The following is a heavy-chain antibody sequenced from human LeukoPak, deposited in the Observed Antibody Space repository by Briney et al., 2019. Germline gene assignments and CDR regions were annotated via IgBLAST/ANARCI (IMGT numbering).Heavy chain of an antibody. Sequence: GGSLRLSCAASGFTFSSYAMSWVRQAPGKGLEWVSAISVSGGSTYYAASVKGRFTISRDNCKNTLYLQMCILRTEDTAVYYCANVGATHHADWLDPWGQGTLVTVSS. CDR1: GFTFSSYA. D-gene: IGHD1-26*01. CDR2: ISVSGGST. CDR3: ANVGATHHADWLDP. J-gene: IGHJ5*02. V-gene: IGHV3-23*01.